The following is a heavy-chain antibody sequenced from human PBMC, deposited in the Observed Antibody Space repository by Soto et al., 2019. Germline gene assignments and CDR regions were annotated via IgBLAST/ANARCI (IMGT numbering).Heavy chain of an antibody. D-gene: IGHD2-15*01. V-gene: IGHV3-30*18. Sequence: VQLLESGGGLVQPGGSLRLSCVASGFTFSSYGMHWVRQAPGKGLEWVAVISYDGSNKYYADSVKGRFTISRDNSKNTLYLQMNSLRAEDTAVYYCAKDLLVVAATSDYYYGMDVWGQGTTVTVSS. J-gene: IGHJ6*02. CDR1: GFTFSSYG. CDR3: AKDLLVVAATSDYYYGMDV. CDR2: ISYDGSNK.